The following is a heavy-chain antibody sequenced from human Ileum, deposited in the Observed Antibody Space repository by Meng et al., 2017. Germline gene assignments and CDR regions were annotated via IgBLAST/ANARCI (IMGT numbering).Heavy chain of an antibody. CDR2: IYYSGST. Sequence: QVPLQESGPGLVKPSQTLSLTCHVSGGSISSGGYYWSWIRQHPGKGLEWIGYIYYSGSTYYNPSLKSLVTISVDTSKNQFSLKLSSVTAADTAVYYCARVEGVGDAFDIWGQGTMVTVSS. V-gene: IGHV4-31*01. J-gene: IGHJ3*02. D-gene: IGHD2-15*01. CDR1: GGSISSGGYY. CDR3: ARVEGVGDAFDI.